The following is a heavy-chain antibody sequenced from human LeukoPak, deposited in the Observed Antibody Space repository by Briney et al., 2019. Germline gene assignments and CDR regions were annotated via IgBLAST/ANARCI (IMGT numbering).Heavy chain of an antibody. V-gene: IGHV3-48*01. Sequence: GRSLRLSCAASGFTFDDYAMNWVRQAPGKGLEWVSYISSSSSTIYYADSVKGRFTISRDNAKNLLYLQMNSLRAEDTAVYYCATRPGYSSLRAIWGQGTLVTVSS. CDR2: ISSSSSTI. J-gene: IGHJ4*02. CDR1: GFTFDDYA. CDR3: ATRPGYSSLRAI. D-gene: IGHD5-18*01.